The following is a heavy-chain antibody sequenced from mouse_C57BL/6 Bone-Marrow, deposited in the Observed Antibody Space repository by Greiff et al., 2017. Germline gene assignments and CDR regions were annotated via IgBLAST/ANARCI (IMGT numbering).Heavy chain of an antibody. Sequence: EVNVVESGGGLVQPGGSLKLSCAASGFTFSDYGMAWVRQAPRKGPEWVAFISNLAYSIYYADTVTGRFTISRENAKNTLYLEMSSLRSEDTAMYYCARESNYYGSGYFDVWGTGTTVTVSS. CDR2: ISNLAYSI. D-gene: IGHD1-1*01. CDR1: GFTFSDYG. J-gene: IGHJ1*03. CDR3: ARESNYYGSGYFDV. V-gene: IGHV5-15*01.